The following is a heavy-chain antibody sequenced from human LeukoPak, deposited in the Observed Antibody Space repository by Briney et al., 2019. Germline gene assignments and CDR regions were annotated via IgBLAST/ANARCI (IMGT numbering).Heavy chain of an antibody. CDR3: ARDGQWNHRYYMDV. J-gene: IGHJ6*03. CDR2: CHYTAST. Sequence: SETLSPTWPVSGGSISAHYWTWIRQSARDGLGWIAYCHYTASTNYNPALMSRVTISCDTSTNLFSLKLSSVTAADTAGYYCARDGQWNHRYYMDVWGKGTTVTVSS. CDR1: GGSISAHY. D-gene: IGHD1-1*01. V-gene: IGHV4-59*11.